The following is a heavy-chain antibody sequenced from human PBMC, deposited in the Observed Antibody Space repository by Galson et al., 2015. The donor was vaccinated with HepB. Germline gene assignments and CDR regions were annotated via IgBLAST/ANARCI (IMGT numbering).Heavy chain of an antibody. D-gene: IGHD4-17*01. Sequence: TLSLTCTVSGGSISSGGYYWSWIRQHPGKGLEWLGGIFHSGATFYNPSLQSRLTLSIDTSQNHFFLNLTSVTSADTAVYYCATDYGDCPHAWYFDLWGQGTLVTGSS. CDR2: IFHSGAT. J-gene: IGHJ2*01. CDR3: ATDYGDCPHAWYFDL. V-gene: IGHV4-31*03. CDR1: GGSISSGGYY.